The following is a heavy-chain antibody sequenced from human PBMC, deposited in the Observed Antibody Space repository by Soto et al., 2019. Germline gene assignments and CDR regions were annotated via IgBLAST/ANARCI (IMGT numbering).Heavy chain of an antibody. Sequence: QVQLVQSGAEVKKPGSSVKVSCKASGGTFSSYTISWVRQAPGQGPEWMGRIIPILGIANYAQKFQGRVTITADKSTSTAYMELSSLRSEDTAVYYCASGLKGSGWYFDLWGRGTLVTVSS. CDR1: GGTFSSYT. CDR2: IIPILGIA. V-gene: IGHV1-69*02. J-gene: IGHJ2*01. D-gene: IGHD3-10*01. CDR3: ASGLKGSGWYFDL.